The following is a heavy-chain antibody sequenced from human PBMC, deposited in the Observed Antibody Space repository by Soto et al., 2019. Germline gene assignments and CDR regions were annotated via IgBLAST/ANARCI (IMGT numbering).Heavy chain of an antibody. Sequence: ASVKVSCKASGYTFTSYGISWVRQAPGQGLEWMGWISAYNGNTNYAQKLQGRVTMTTDTSTSTAYMELRSLRSDDTAVYYCARDIPRLRYFDWSIEYRVDYWGQGTLVTVSS. CDR3: ARDIPRLRYFDWSIEYRVDY. J-gene: IGHJ4*02. CDR1: GYTFTSYG. V-gene: IGHV1-18*01. D-gene: IGHD3-9*01. CDR2: ISAYNGNT.